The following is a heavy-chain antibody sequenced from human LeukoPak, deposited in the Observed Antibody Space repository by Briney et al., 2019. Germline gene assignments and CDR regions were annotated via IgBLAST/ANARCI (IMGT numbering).Heavy chain of an antibody. CDR1: GYTFTGYY. D-gene: IGHD3-3*01. CDR3: ARISSLWSGHSNPVGFFDY. V-gene: IGHV1-2*06. CDR2: INPNSGGT. Sequence: ASVKVSCKASGYTFTGYYMHWVRQAPGQGLEWMGRINPNSGGTNYAQKFQGRVTMTRDTSISTAYMELSRLRSDDTAVYYCARISSLWSGHSNPVGFFDYWGQGTLVTVSS. J-gene: IGHJ4*02.